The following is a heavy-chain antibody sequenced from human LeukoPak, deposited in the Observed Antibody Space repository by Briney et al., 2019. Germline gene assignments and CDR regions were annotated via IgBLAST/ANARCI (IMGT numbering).Heavy chain of an antibody. CDR3: ARGNYDSSGYYLDY. Sequence: SETLSLTCAVYGGSFSGYYWSWIRQPPGKGLEWIGEINHSGSANCNPSLKSRVTISVDMSKNQFSLKLSSVTAADTAVYYCARGNYDSSGYYLDYWGQGIMVTVSS. CDR2: INHSGSA. CDR1: GGSFSGYY. V-gene: IGHV4-34*01. D-gene: IGHD3-22*01. J-gene: IGHJ4*02.